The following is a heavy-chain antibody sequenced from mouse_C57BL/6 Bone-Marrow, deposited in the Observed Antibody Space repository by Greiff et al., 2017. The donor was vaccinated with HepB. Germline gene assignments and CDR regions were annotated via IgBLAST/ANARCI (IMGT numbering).Heavy chain of an antibody. V-gene: IGHV2-5*01. Sequence: QVQLQQSGPGLVQPSQSLSITCTVSGFSLTSYGVHWVRQSPGKGLEWLGVIWRGGSTDYNAAFMSRLSITKDNSKSQVFFKMNSLQADDTAIYYCAKKRYYGSSPYAMDYWGQGTSVTVSS. J-gene: IGHJ4*01. CDR2: IWRGGST. D-gene: IGHD1-1*01. CDR3: AKKRYYGSSPYAMDY. CDR1: GFSLTSYG.